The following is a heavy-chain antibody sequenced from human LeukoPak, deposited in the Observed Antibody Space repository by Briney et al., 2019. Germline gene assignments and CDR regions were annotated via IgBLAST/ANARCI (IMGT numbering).Heavy chain of an antibody. Sequence: GGSLRLSCAASGFTFSSYAMHWVRQAPGKGLEWVAVISYDGSNKYYADSVKGRFTISRDNSKNTLYLQMNSLRAEATAVYYLAKDTRAGDLKARAAGTTTKQYYFDQWGQGPLVTVSS. CDR3: AKDTRAGDLKARAAGTTTKQYYFDQ. V-gene: IGHV3-30-3*01. J-gene: IGHJ4*02. D-gene: IGHD6-13*01. CDR1: GFTFSSYA. CDR2: ISYDGSNK.